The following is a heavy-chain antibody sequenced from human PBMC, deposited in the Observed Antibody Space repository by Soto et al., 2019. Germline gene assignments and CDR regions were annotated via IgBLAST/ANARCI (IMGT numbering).Heavy chain of an antibody. J-gene: IGHJ4*02. V-gene: IGHV4-39*01. D-gene: IGHD1-20*01. CDR2: VYYSVST. CDR1: DGSVSSPTYY. Sequence: SETLSLTCTVSDGSVSSPTYYWGWVRQPPGKGLQWIGNVYYSVSTFYNPSLKSRVTVSIHTSKNQFSLSLGALTASDTAVYYCARVLTGSRAFDFWGQRARVTVSS. CDR3: ARVLTGSRAFDF.